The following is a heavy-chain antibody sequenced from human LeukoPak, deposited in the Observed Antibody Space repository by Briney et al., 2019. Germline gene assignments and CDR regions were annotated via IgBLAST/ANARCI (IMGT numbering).Heavy chain of an antibody. Sequence: QPGGSLRLSCVASGFTFSSYWMNWVRQAPGKGLEWVANIKQDGSEKYYVDSMKGRFTISRDNAKNSLYLQMDSLRAEDTAVYYCARDRARVEGQLGSFDYWGQGTLVTVSS. D-gene: IGHD5-18*01. CDR3: ARDRARVEGQLGSFDY. CDR1: GFTFSSYW. CDR2: IKQDGSEK. J-gene: IGHJ4*02. V-gene: IGHV3-7*04.